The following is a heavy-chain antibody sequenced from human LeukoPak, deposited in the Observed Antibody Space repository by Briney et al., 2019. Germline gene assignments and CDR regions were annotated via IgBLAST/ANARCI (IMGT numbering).Heavy chain of an antibody. J-gene: IGHJ6*02. CDR2: IYYSGST. Sequence: SETLSLTCTVSGGSISSYYWSWIRQPPGKGLEWIGYIYYSGSTNYNPSLKSRVTISVDTSKNQFSLKLSSVTAADTAVYYCARDRVVDDYGDYLYYYYGMDVWGQGTTVTVSS. CDR1: GGSISSYY. V-gene: IGHV4-59*01. D-gene: IGHD4-17*01. CDR3: ARDRVVDDYGDYLYYYYGMDV.